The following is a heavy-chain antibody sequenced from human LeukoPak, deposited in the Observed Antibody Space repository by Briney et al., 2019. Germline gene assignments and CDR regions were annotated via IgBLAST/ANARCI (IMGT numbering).Heavy chain of an antibody. CDR3: ARDVPNWGRDFDH. V-gene: IGHV3-33*01. J-gene: IGHJ5*02. CDR2: IWHDGNTK. CDR1: GFSFTSQG. D-gene: IGHD7-27*01. Sequence: PGGSLRLSCAASGFSFTSQGMHWVRQAPGKGLEWVAVIWHDGNTKYYTDAVKGRFTISRDNSQNTLYLQMDCLRADDTAVYYCARDVPNWGRDFDHWGQGTLGIVSS.